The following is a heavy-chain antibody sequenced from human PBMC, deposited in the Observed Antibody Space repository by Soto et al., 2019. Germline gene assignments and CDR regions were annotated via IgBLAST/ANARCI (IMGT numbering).Heavy chain of an antibody. CDR2: IIPIFGSA. V-gene: IGHV1-69*06. D-gene: IGHD5-18*01. CDR1: GGTFSSYT. Sequence: ASVKVSCKASGGTFSSYTFNWVRQAPGQGLEWMGGIIPIFGSANYAQKFQGRVTITADTSTSTAYMELSSLRSEATAVYYCAKEGDSFGPIRHWGQGALVTVSS. CDR3: AKEGDSFGPIRH. J-gene: IGHJ4*02.